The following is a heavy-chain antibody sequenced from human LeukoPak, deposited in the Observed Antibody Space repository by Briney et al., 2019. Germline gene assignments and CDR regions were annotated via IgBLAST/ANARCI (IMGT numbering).Heavy chain of an antibody. J-gene: IGHJ6*02. CDR3: ARDQGGGWFGELLLSGRYYYYGMDV. V-gene: IGHV1-2*02. D-gene: IGHD3-10*01. CDR1: GYTFTGYY. CDR2: INPNSGGT. Sequence: ASVKVSCKASGYTFTGYYMHWVRQAPGQGLEWMGWINPNSGGTNYAQKLQGRVTMTTDTSTSTAYMELRSLRSDDTAVYYCARDQGGGWFGELLLSGRYYYYGMDVWGQGTTVTVSS.